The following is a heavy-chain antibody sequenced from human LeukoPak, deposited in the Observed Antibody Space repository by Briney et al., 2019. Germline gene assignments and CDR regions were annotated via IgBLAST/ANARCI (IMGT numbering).Heavy chain of an antibody. CDR1: GFIFSSYW. CDR2: IKDDGSEK. D-gene: IGHD3-3*01. J-gene: IGHJ4*02. V-gene: IGHV3-7*01. Sequence: GGSLRLSCAASGFIFSSYWMNWVRQPPGKGLEWVATIKDDGSEKYYVDSVKGRFTISRDSAKNSLNLQMNSLRVEDTAVYFCARGSSSYDVLSGYYDGYLDYWGQGTLVTASS. CDR3: ARGSSSYDVLSGYYDGYLDY.